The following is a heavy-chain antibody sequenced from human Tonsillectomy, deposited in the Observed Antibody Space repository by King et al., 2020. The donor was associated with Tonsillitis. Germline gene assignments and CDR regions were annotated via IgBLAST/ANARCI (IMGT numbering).Heavy chain of an antibody. CDR3: ARDPATDFWSGYGFDY. J-gene: IGHJ4*02. V-gene: IGHV3-11*01. CDR1: GFPFSDYY. D-gene: IGHD3-3*01. CDR2: ISDTGSTI. Sequence: VQLVESGGGLVKTGRSLRLSCAASGFPFSDYYMSWIRQAPGKGLEWVSHISDTGSTINYADSVKGRFTISRDNAKNSLYLQMNSLRAEDTAVYYCARDPATDFWSGYGFDYWGQGTLVTVSS.